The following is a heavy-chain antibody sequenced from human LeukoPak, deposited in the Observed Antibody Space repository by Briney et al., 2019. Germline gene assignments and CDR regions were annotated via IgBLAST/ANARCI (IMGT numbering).Heavy chain of an antibody. CDR1: GGSFSGYY. CDR3: AREGFGELFDY. CDR2: INHSGST. D-gene: IGHD3-10*01. V-gene: IGHV4-34*01. Sequence: PSETLSLTCAVYGGSFSGYYWSWIRQPPGKGLEWIGEINHSGSTNYNPSLKSRVTISVDTSKNQFSLKLSSVTAADTAVYYCAREGFGELFDYWGQGTLVTVSS. J-gene: IGHJ4*02.